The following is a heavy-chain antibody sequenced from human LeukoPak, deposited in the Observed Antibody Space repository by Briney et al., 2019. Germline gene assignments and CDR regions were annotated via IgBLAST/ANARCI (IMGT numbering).Heavy chain of an antibody. CDR1: GFNFRHYA. CDR2: IRSQAYAETT. V-gene: IGHV3-49*04. CDR3: AKHIQQ. J-gene: IGHJ1*01. Sequence: PGGSLRLSCTTSGFNFRHYALTWVRQAPGKGLEWVSFIRSQAYAETTEYAASVRGRFTISRDDSTNTLYLHMSNVKTEDTAVYYCAKHIQQWGQGTLVTVSS.